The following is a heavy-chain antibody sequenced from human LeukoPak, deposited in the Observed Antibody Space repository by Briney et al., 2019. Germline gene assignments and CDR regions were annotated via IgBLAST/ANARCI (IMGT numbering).Heavy chain of an antibody. Sequence: GGSLRLSCAASGFTFSSYAMSWVRQAPGKGLEWVSAISGSGGSTYYADSVKGRFTNSRDNSKNTLYLQMNSLRAEDTAVYYCAKARKEWLFTYWGQGTLVTVSS. V-gene: IGHV3-23*01. CDR3: AKARKEWLFTY. D-gene: IGHD3-3*01. CDR1: GFTFSSYA. CDR2: ISGSGGST. J-gene: IGHJ4*02.